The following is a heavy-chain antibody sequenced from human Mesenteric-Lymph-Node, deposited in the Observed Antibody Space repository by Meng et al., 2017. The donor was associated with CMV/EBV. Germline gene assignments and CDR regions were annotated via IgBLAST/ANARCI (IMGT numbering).Heavy chain of an antibody. CDR3: AGGIAAAGSRWFDP. CDR2: IIPILGIA. J-gene: IGHJ5*02. D-gene: IGHD6-13*01. V-gene: IGHV1-69*02. CDR1: GGTFSSYT. Sequence: QVQLVQSGAEVKKPGSSEKVSCKASGGTFSSYTISWVRQAPGQGLEWMGRIIPILGIANYAQKFQGRVTITADKSTSTAYMELSSLRSEDTAVYYCAGGIAAAGSRWFDPWGQGTLVTVSS.